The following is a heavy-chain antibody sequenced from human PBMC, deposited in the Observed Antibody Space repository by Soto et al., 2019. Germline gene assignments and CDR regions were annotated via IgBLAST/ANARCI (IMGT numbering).Heavy chain of an antibody. CDR3: GRVLVAATRHTGPDY. V-gene: IGHV4-39*06. D-gene: IGHD2-15*01. CDR2: IDYNGDT. J-gene: IGHJ4*02. CDR1: GVSISSSDYY. Sequence: PSETLSLTCSASGVSISSSDYYWAWIRQPPGQGLEWSGSIDYNGDTSSNPSVKGTVTTSKDTSKNKFPLQVPSVTAADTAFYYCGRVLVAATRHTGPDYWGQGTQVTVSS.